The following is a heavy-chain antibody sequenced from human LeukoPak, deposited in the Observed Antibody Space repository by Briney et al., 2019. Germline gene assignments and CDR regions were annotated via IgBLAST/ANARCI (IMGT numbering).Heavy chain of an antibody. CDR1: GGSLSSGSYY. V-gene: IGHV4-61*02. J-gene: IGHJ5*02. Sequence: SQTLSLTCTVYGGSLSSGSYYWSWIRQPAGKGLEWIGRIYTSGSTNYNPSLKSRVTISVDTSKNQSSLKLSSVTAADTAVYYCAREGDTIFGVVIKFDPWGQGTLVTVSS. CDR2: IYTSGST. D-gene: IGHD3-3*01. CDR3: AREGDTIFGVVIKFDP.